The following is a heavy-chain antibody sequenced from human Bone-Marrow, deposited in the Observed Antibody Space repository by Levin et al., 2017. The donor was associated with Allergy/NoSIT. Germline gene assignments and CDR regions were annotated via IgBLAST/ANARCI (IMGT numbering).Heavy chain of an antibody. CDR1: GYKFSTYG. CDR2: ISSSGAIT. J-gene: IGHJ5*02. D-gene: IGHD3-10*01. V-gene: IGHV3-23*01. CDR3: AKDRTMVRGVPGS. Sequence: PGGSLRLSCATSGYKFSTYGMSWVRQAPGKGLEWVSGISSSGAITFYADSVKGRFSISRDNSQDTLYLQMNSLRIEDTAVYYCAKDRTMVRGVPGSWGQGTLVTVSS.